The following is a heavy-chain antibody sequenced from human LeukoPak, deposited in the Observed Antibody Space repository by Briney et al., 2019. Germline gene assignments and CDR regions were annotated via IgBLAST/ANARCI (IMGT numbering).Heavy chain of an antibody. J-gene: IGHJ6*02. CDR1: GGTFSSYA. V-gene: IGHV1-69*04. Sequence: GASVKVSCKASGGTFSSYAISWVRQAPGQGLEWMGRIIPILGIANYAQKFQGRVTITADKSTSTAYMELSSLRSEDTAVYYCARGDRTIFGVVIAPEDYYYGMDVWGQGTTVTVSS. CDR3: ARGDRTIFGVVIAPEDYYYGMDV. D-gene: IGHD3-3*01. CDR2: IIPILGIA.